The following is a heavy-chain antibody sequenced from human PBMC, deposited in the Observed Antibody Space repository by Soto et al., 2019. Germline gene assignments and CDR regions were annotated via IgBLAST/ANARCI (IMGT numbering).Heavy chain of an antibody. V-gene: IGHV3-23*01. CDR3: AKNPGDGYNGFDY. CDR1: GFTFSSYA. J-gene: IGHJ4*02. D-gene: IGHD2-21*01. Sequence: HPGGSLRLSCAASGFTFSSYAMSWVRQAPGKGLEWVSAISGSGGSTYYADSVKGRFTISRDNSKNTLYLQMNSLRAEDTAVYYCAKNPGDGYNGFDYWGQGTLVTVSS. CDR2: ISGSGGST.